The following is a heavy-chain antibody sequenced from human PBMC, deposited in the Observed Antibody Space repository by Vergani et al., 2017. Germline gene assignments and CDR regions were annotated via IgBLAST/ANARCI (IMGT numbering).Heavy chain of an antibody. CDR2: IYYSGST. J-gene: IGHJ3*02. D-gene: IGHD1-1*01. CDR3: ARDLNWSNDAFDI. V-gene: IGHV4-39*07. CDR1: GGSISSSSYY. Sequence: QLQLQESGPGLVKPSETLSLTCTVSGGSISSSSYYWGWFRPPPGKGLEWIGSIYYSGSTYYNPSLKSRVTISVDTSKNQFSLKLSSVTAADTAVYYCARDLNWSNDAFDIWGQGTMVTVSS.